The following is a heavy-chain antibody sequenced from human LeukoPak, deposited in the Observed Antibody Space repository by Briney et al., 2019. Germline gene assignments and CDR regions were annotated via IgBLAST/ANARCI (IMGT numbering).Heavy chain of an antibody. CDR2: ILSSGSTI. CDR1: GFTFSSYS. Sequence: PGGSLRLSCAASGFTFSSYSMIWVRQAPGKGLEWVSYILSSGSTIYYADSVKGRFTISRDNANNSLYLQMNSLRAEDTAVYYCAKCSNSWYEYFQHWGQGTLVTVSS. D-gene: IGHD6-13*01. J-gene: IGHJ1*01. CDR3: AKCSNSWYEYFQH. V-gene: IGHV3-48*03.